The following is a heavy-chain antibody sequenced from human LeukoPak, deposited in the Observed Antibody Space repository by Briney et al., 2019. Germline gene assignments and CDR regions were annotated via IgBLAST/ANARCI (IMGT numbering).Heavy chain of an antibody. CDR1: GGSFRGYY. CDR2: INHNGST. CDR3: ARVGYYDSSGYRDY. J-gene: IGHJ4*02. D-gene: IGHD3-22*01. Sequence: KTSETLSLTCAVYGGSFRGYYWSWIRQPPGKGLEWIGEINHNGSTNYNPYVKSRVAISVDTSKNQFSLKLSSVAAADTAVYHCARVGYYDSSGYRDYWGQGTLVTVSS. V-gene: IGHV4-34*01.